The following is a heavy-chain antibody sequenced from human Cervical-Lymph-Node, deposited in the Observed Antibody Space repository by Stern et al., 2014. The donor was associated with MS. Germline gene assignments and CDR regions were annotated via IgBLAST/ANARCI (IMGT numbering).Heavy chain of an antibody. D-gene: IGHD3-16*01. Sequence: QVQLVQSGGEVRKPGTSVKVSCRASGYTFSTHGIIWVRQAPGHGLEWMGWISNYNGDRQSAQTFRDRLTMTTDTLTSTSYMELTNLRSDDTAVYYCARRDAGGYYGLDVWGQGTTIIVSS. J-gene: IGHJ6*02. CDR3: ARRDAGGYYGLDV. CDR1: GYTFSTHG. CDR2: ISNYNGDR. V-gene: IGHV1-18*04.